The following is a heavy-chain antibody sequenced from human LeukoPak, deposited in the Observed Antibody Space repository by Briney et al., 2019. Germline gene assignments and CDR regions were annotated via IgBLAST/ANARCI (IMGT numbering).Heavy chain of an antibody. Sequence: ASVKVSCKASGYTFTSYYMHWVRQAPGQGLEWMGIINPSGGSTSYAQKFQGRVTMTRDMSTSTVYMELSSLRSEDTAVYYCAXXXDVPSTVVLAAALDYWGQGTLVTVSS. D-gene: IGHD6-13*01. J-gene: IGHJ4*02. CDR3: AXXXDVPSTVVLAAALDY. CDR2: INPSGGST. V-gene: IGHV1-46*01. CDR1: GYTFTSYY.